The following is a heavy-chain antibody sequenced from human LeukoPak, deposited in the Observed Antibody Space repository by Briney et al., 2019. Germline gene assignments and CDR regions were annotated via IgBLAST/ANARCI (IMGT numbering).Heavy chain of an antibody. CDR2: ISSSGGTI. CDR1: GFTFSTYE. V-gene: IGHV3-48*03. D-gene: IGHD3-22*01. CDR3: AKASAMIVVVSKHFDY. J-gene: IGHJ4*02. Sequence: PGGSLRLSCAASGFTFSTYEMNWVRQAPGKGLEWVSYISSSGGTIHYSDSVKGRFTISRDNSKNTLYLQMNSLRAEDTAVYYCAKASAMIVVVSKHFDYWGQGTLVTVSS.